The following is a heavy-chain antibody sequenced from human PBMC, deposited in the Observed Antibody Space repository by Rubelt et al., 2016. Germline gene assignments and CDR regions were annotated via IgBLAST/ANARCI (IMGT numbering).Heavy chain of an antibody. V-gene: IGHV1-3*01. D-gene: IGHD6-19*01. Sequence: QVQLVQSGAEVKKPGASVKVSCKAAGYSFTTYSIHWVRQAPGQRLEWMGWINAGNGNTKYSKKFQGRGSITRETSARTAYMGLSSLRSEDTAIYYCATGYSSGWYVAYWGQGTLVTVSS. CDR2: INAGNGNT. CDR3: ATGYSSGWYVAY. J-gene: IGHJ4*02. CDR1: GYSFTTYS.